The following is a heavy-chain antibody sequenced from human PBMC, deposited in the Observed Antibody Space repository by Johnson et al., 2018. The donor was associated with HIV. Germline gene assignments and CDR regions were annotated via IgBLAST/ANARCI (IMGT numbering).Heavy chain of an antibody. J-gene: IGHJ3*02. Sequence: QVLLVESGGSVVQPGRSLRLSCAASGFSFSSYGMHWVRQAPGQGLEWVAVIWYDGSNKYYADSVKGRFTISRDNSKNTLYLQMNSLRAEDTAVYYCASLIAAAGDDAFDIWGQGTMVTVSS. CDR3: ASLIAAAGDDAFDI. D-gene: IGHD6-13*01. CDR1: GFSFSSYG. V-gene: IGHV3-30*19. CDR2: IWYDGSNK.